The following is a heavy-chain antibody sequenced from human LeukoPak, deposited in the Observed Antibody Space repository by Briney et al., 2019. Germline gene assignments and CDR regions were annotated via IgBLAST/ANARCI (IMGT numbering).Heavy chain of an antibody. CDR2: IYSDRST. CDR1: GFTVSSNY. Sequence: GGSLRLSCAVSGFTVSSNYMSWVRQAPGKGLEWVSVIYSDRSTYYADSVEGRFAISRDNSKNTLFLQMNSLRAEDTAVYYCARALRGYSYVLDYWGQGTLVTVSS. D-gene: IGHD5-18*01. J-gene: IGHJ4*02. V-gene: IGHV3-66*01. CDR3: ARALRGYSYVLDY.